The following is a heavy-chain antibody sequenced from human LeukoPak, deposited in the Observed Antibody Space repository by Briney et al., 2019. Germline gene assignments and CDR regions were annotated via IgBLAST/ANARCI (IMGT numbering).Heavy chain of an antibody. D-gene: IGHD4-17*01. CDR3: ASLYGDYVGGDY. J-gene: IGHJ4*02. Sequence: PSETLSLTCAVYGGSFSGYYWSWIRQPPGKGLEWIGEINHSGSTNYNPSLKSRVTISVDTSKNQFSLKLSSVTAADTAVYYCASLYGDYVGGDYWGQGTLVTVSS. V-gene: IGHV4-34*01. CDR2: INHSGST. CDR1: GGSFSGYY.